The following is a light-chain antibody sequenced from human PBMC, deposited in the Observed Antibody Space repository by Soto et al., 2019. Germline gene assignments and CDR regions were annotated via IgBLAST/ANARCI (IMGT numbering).Light chain of an antibody. Sequence: DIQLTQSPSFLSASAVDRVTITCLASQGISSYLAWYQQKPGKAPNLLIYTASTLQSGVPSRFSGSGSGTDFTLTINSLRPEDFASYYCQQSYSSSPITFGPGTRLEIK. CDR2: TAS. CDR1: QGISSY. CDR3: QQSYSSSPIT. J-gene: IGKJ5*01. V-gene: IGKV1-9*01.